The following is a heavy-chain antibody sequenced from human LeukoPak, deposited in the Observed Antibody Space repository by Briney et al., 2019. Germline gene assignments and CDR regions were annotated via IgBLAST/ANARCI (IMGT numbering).Heavy chain of an antibody. CDR3: ARDPPEGELLPSPRVAFDI. D-gene: IGHD1-26*01. Sequence: PGGSLRLSCAASGFTVSSNFMSWVRQAPGKGLEWVSVIYGGGSTYYADSVKGRFTISRDTSKNTLYLQMNSLRAEDTAVYYCARDPPEGELLPSPRVAFDIWGQGTMVTVSS. CDR2: IYGGGST. V-gene: IGHV3-53*01. CDR1: GFTVSSNF. J-gene: IGHJ3*02.